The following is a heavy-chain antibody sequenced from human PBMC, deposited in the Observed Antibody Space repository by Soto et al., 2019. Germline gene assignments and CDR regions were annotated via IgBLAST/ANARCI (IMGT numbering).Heavy chain of an antibody. CDR3: ATVHRWTYDY. CDR1: GYTLTELS. V-gene: IGHV1-24*01. CDR2: FDPEDGET. D-gene: IGHD2-15*01. Sequence: GAPVKGSSKVSGYTLTELSMHWVRQAPGKGLEWMGGFDPEDGETIYAQKFQGRVTMTEDTSTDTAYMELSSLRSEDTAVYYCATVHRWTYDYWGQGTLVTVSS. J-gene: IGHJ4*02.